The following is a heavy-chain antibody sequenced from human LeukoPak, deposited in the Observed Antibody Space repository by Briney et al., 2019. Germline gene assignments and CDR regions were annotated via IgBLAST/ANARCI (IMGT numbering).Heavy chain of an antibody. D-gene: IGHD6-19*01. Sequence: PGKSLRLSCAASGFTFSSHWMHWVRQAPGKGLVWVARINSDGSSITYADSVKGRFTIPRDNAQSTVYLQMNSLRAEDTAVYHCAMNPGSSAWSSVDYWGQGTLVTVSS. J-gene: IGHJ4*02. CDR3: AMNPGSSAWSSVDY. V-gene: IGHV3-74*01. CDR2: INSDGSSI. CDR1: GFTFSSHW.